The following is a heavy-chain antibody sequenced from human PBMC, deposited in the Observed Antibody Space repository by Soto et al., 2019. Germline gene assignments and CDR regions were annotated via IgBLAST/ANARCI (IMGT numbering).Heavy chain of an antibody. V-gene: IGHV1-69*01. Sequence: QVQLVQSGAEVKKPGSSVKVSCKASGGTFSSYAISWVRQAPGQGLEWMGGIIPIFGTANYAQKFQGRVTITADESTSTAYMELSSLRSEDTAVYYCARVPHQTVLRFLEWSPYYYYYGMDVWGQGTTVTVSS. CDR1: GGTFSSYA. CDR2: IIPIFGTA. J-gene: IGHJ6*02. CDR3: ARVPHQTVLRFLEWSPYYYYYGMDV. D-gene: IGHD3-3*01.